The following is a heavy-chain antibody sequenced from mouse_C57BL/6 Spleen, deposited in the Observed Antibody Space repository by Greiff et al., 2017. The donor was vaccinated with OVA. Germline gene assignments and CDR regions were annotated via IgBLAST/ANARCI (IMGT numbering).Heavy chain of an antibody. CDR1: GYSFTDYN. J-gene: IGHJ4*01. Sequence: EVQLVESGPELVKPGASVKISCKASGYSFTDYNMNWVKQSNGKSLEWIGVINPNYGTTSYNQKFKGKATLTVDQSSSTAYMQLNSLTSEDSAVYYCARYHYGSSYLYAMDYWGQGTSVTVSS. V-gene: IGHV1-39*01. CDR2: INPNYGTT. D-gene: IGHD1-1*01. CDR3: ARYHYGSSYLYAMDY.